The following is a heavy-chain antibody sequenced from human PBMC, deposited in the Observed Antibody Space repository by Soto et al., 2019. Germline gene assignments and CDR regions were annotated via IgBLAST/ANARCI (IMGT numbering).Heavy chain of an antibody. Sequence: QAQLVQSGAEVKKPGASVKVSCRASGYTFSSYGYAWVRQAPGQGLEWMGWISAYNGDTNYAQKSQDRVTLTTDTFTTTAYMELRNLGSDDTAVYYCARSGAYCTSITCLFDSFWGLGTLVTVSS. V-gene: IGHV1-18*01. D-gene: IGHD2-8*01. CDR2: ISAYNGDT. J-gene: IGHJ4*02. CDR3: ARSGAYCTSITCLFDSF. CDR1: GYTFSSYG.